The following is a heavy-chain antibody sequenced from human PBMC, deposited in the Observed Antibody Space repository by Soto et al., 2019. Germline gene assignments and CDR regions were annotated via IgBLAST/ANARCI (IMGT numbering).Heavy chain of an antibody. J-gene: IGHJ6*02. D-gene: IGHD2-2*01. V-gene: IGHV3-30*18. CDR2: ISYDGSNK. CDR3: AKVIVQLISYYYGMDV. Sequence: GGSLRLSCAASGFTFSSYGMHWVRQAPGKGLEWVAVISYDGSNKYYADSVKGRFTISRDNSKNTLYLQMNSLRAEDTAVYYCAKVIVQLISYYYGMDVWGQGTTVTVS. CDR1: GFTFSSYG.